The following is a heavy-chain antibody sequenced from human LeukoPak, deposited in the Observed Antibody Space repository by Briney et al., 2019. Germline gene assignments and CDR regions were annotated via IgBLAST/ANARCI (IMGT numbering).Heavy chain of an antibody. Sequence: QPGGSLRLSCAASGFTFSAYAIHWVRQAPGKGLEWVAVIWYDGSNKYYADSVKGRFTISRDNSKNTLYLQMNSLRAEDTAVYYCARTGLLRYFDWLPDYWGQGTLVTVSS. CDR3: ARTGLLRYFDWLPDY. J-gene: IGHJ4*02. V-gene: IGHV3-33*08. CDR2: IWYDGSNK. D-gene: IGHD3-9*01. CDR1: GFTFSAYA.